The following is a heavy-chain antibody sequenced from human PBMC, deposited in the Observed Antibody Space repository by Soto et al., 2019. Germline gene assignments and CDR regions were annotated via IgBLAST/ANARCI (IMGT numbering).Heavy chain of an antibody. CDR1: GFTFSYYT. J-gene: IGHJ6*02. CDR3: ADPLPDPTHYDYYDMDV. V-gene: IGHV3-23*01. Sequence: EVQLLESGGGLVQPGGSLRLSCVASGFTFSYYTMSWVRQAPGKGLEWVSGISNSGDTIYYADSVKGRFTISRDNFKNTLYLQMNSLRADDTAVYYCADPLPDPTHYDYYDMDVWGQGTTVTVSS. CDR2: ISNSGDTI. D-gene: IGHD2-2*01.